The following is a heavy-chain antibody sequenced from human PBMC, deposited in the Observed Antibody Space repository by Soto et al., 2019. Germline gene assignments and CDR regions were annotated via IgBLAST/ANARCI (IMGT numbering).Heavy chain of an antibody. CDR3: ARGLMITFGGEHFDF. V-gene: IGHV4-59*01. D-gene: IGHD3-16*01. CDR2: IYYSGGT. CDR1: GGSIGTYY. Sequence: SETLSLTCRISGGSIGTYYWSWIRQSPGKGLEWLGYIYYSGGTSYNPSLKSRLIISIDTSKNQFPLKLNSVTPADTAVYYCARGLMITFGGEHFDFWGQGTLVTVSS. J-gene: IGHJ4*02.